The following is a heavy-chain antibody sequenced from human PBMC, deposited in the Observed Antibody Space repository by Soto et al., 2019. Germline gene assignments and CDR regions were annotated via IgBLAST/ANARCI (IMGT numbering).Heavy chain of an antibody. CDR1: GFTFSSYG. CDR3: AKWNGGFDY. Sequence: QVQLVESGGGVVQPGRSLRLSCAASGFTFSSYGMHLVRQAPGKGLEWVAVISYDGSYKYYADSVKGRFTISRDKSKNTLYLQMNSLRAEDTAVYYCAKWNGGFDYWGQGTLVTVSS. CDR2: ISYDGSYK. V-gene: IGHV3-30*18. J-gene: IGHJ4*02. D-gene: IGHD3-16*01.